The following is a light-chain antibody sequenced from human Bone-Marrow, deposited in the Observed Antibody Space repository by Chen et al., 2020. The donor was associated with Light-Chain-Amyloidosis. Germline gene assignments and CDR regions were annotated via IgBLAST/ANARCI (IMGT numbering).Light chain of an antibody. Sequence: QSALTQPASVSGSPGQSITISSTASNSDVGNYNLVSWYQHPPGKAPKLIIYGDFKRPSGVSNRFSGSKSGNTASLTISGLQNEDEAHYHCCAYTGSSTWVFGGGTKLTVL. J-gene: IGLJ3*02. CDR2: GDF. CDR1: NSDVGNYNL. V-gene: IGLV2-23*01. CDR3: CAYTGSSTWV.